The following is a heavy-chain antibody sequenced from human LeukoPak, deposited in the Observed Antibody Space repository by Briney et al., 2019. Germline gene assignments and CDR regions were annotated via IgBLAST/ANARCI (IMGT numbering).Heavy chain of an antibody. CDR2: IATGGKT. CDR1: GFTFSDYY. V-gene: IGHV3-11*04. CDR3: ARAGPYSSSWKGDFDY. D-gene: IGHD6-13*01. Sequence: GGSLRLSCAASGFTFSDYYLSWIRQAPGKGPAWVSYIATGGKTYYTDSVKGRFTISRDNAKNTLYLQMNSLRAEDTAVYYCARAGPYSSSWKGDFDYWGQGTLVTVSS. J-gene: IGHJ4*02.